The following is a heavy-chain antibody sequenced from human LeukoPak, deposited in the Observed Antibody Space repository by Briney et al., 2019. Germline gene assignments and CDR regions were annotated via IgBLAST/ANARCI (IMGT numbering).Heavy chain of an antibody. V-gene: IGHV3-NL1*01. CDR1: GFTFSSYS. D-gene: IGHD3-9*01. Sequence: GGSLRLSCAASGFTFSSYSMNWVRQAPGKGLEWVSGIYSGGSTYYADSVKGRFTISRDNSKNTLYLQMNSLRAEDTAVYYCAKDSRYFDWLSQYYLDYWGQGTLVTVSS. CDR2: IYSGGST. J-gene: IGHJ4*02. CDR3: AKDSRYFDWLSQYYLDY.